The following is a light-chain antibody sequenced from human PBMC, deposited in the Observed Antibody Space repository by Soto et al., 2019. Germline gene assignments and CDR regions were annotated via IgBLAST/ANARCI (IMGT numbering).Light chain of an antibody. CDR3: QQYGISPFT. J-gene: IGKJ4*01. CDR1: QFVSSTY. CDR2: GAS. Sequence: EVVLTQSPGTLSLSPGARATLSCRASQFVSSTYLAWYQPRPGQAPRLLIYGASSRATGIPDRFSGGGSETDFTLTISRLESEDSAVYYCQQYGISPFTFGGGTKVEI. V-gene: IGKV3-20*01.